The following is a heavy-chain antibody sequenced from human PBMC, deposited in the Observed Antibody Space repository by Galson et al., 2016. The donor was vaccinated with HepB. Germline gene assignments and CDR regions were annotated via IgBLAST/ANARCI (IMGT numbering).Heavy chain of an antibody. V-gene: IGHV3-9*01. CDR1: GFSLAEYA. D-gene: IGHD6-19*01. CDR2: ISWNGRTL. CDR3: AKDKTSGYSSGWYYFDY. J-gene: IGHJ4*02. Sequence: SLRLSCAASGFSLAEYAIHWVRQAPGKGLEWVSGISWNGRTLGYADSVKGRFTISKDYAKNSLYLQMNSLRPEDTALYYCAKDKTSGYSSGWYYFDYWGLGTLVTVSS.